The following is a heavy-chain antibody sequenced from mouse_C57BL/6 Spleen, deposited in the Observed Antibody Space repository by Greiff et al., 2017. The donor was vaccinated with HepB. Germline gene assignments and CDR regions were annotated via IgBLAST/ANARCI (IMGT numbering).Heavy chain of an antibody. CDR2: IDPEDGET. J-gene: IGHJ2*01. CDR3: ARRGHYYGSRYFDY. V-gene: IGHV14-2*01. D-gene: IGHD1-1*01. Sequence: EVQLQQSGVELVKPGASVKLSCTASGFNIKDYYMHWVKQRTEQGLEWIGRIDPEDGETKYAPKFQGKATITADTSSNTAYLQLSSLTSEDTAVYYCARRGHYYGSRYFDYWGQGTTLTVSS. CDR1: GFNIKDYY.